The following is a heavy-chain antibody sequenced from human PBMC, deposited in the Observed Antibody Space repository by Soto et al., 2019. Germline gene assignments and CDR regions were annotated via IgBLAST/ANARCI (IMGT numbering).Heavy chain of an antibody. V-gene: IGHV3-23*01. CDR3: AKDRYLDHDSRGYLFDN. CDR2: ISRYGDIT. CDR1: GFTFNIYA. J-gene: IGHJ4*02. D-gene: IGHD3-22*01. Sequence: EVQLLESGGDLIQPGGSLRLSCAASGFTFNIYAMTWVRQAPGKWLEWVSAISRYGDITYYADSVEGRFSISRDNSKNTLYLQMNSLRAEDTAVYYCAKDRYLDHDSRGYLFDNWGQGTRVTVSS.